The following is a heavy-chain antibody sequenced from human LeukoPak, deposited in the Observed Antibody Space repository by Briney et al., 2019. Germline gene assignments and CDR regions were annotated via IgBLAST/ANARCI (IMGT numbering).Heavy chain of an antibody. CDR2: IIPIFGTA. J-gene: IGHJ4*02. Sequence: SVKVSCKASGGTFSSYAISWVRQAPGPGLEWMGGIIPIFGTANYAQKFQGRVMITADESTSTAYMELSSLRSEDTAVYYCARDGSGEIDYWGQGTLVTVSS. CDR3: ARDGSGEIDY. V-gene: IGHV1-69*01. CDR1: GGTFSSYA. D-gene: IGHD1-26*01.